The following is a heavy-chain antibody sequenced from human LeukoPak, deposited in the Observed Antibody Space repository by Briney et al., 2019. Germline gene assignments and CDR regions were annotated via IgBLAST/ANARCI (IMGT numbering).Heavy chain of an antibody. CDR2: IYYSGST. CDR1: GGSISSYY. D-gene: IGHD3-3*01. CDR3: ARVLRSKYYDFWSGYNTFDY. Sequence: PSETLSLTCTVSGGSISSYYWSWIRQPPGKGLEWIGYIYYSGSTNYNPSLKSRVTISVDTSKNQLSLKLSSVTAADTAVYYCARVLRSKYYDFWSGYNTFDYWGQGTLVTVSS. V-gene: IGHV4-59*12. J-gene: IGHJ4*02.